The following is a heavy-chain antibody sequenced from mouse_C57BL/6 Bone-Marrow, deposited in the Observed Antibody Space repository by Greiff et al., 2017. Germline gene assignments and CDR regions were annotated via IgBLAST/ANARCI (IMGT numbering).Heavy chain of an antibody. V-gene: IGHV1-81*01. CDR1: GYTFTSYG. Sequence: VQLQQSGAELARPGASVKLSCKASGYTFTSYGIRWVKQRTGQGLEWIGEIYPRSGNTYYNEKFKGKATLPADKSSSTAYMELRSLTSEDSAVYFCASCDGDYYAMDYWGQGTSVTVSS. CDR2: IYPRSGNT. D-gene: IGHD2-3*01. CDR3: ASCDGDYYAMDY. J-gene: IGHJ4*01.